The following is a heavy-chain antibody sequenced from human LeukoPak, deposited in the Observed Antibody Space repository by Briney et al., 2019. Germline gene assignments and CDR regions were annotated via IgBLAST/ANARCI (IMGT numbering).Heavy chain of an antibody. Sequence: GRSLRLSCAASGFTFSSYAMHWVRQAPGKGLEWVAVISYDGSNKYYADSVKGRFTISRDNSKNTLYLQMNSLRAEDTAVYYCARDSYSSSWYSFDYWSRGTLVTVSS. V-gene: IGHV3-30-3*01. CDR1: GFTFSSYA. CDR3: ARDSYSSSWYSFDY. D-gene: IGHD6-13*01. J-gene: IGHJ4*02. CDR2: ISYDGSNK.